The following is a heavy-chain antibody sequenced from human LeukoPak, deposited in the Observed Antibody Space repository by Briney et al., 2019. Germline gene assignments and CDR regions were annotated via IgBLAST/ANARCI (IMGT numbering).Heavy chain of an antibody. D-gene: IGHD6-19*01. CDR1: GYTFTGYY. CDR2: INTNTGNP. Sequence: APVKVSCKASGYTFTGYYMHWVRQAPGQGLEWMGWINTNTGNPTYAQGFTGRFVFSLDTSVSTAYLQISSLKAEDTAVYYCARDLSSGWYGGVDYWGQGTLVTVSS. V-gene: IGHV7-4-1*02. CDR3: ARDLSSGWYGGVDY. J-gene: IGHJ4*02.